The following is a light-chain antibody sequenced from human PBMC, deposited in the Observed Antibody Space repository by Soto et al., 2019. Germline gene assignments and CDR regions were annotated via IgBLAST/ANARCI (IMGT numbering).Light chain of an antibody. CDR3: QQRSNWFT. Sequence: DIVLTQSPDSLSLSPGERATLSCRASQSVSGFLAWYQQKRGQAPRLLIYDASKRATGIPARFSGSGSGTDFTLTISSLEPEDSAVYYCQQRSNWFTFGQGTRLEV. J-gene: IGKJ5*01. V-gene: IGKV3-11*01. CDR1: QSVSGF. CDR2: DAS.